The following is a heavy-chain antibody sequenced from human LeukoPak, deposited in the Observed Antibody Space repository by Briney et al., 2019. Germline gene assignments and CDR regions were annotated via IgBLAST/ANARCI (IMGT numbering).Heavy chain of an antibody. CDR3: ARGYTWNDY. Sequence: PSETLSLTCTVSGVSVSSGSYYWSWIRQPPGKGLEWIGYIYYSGSAYYNPSLKSRVTMSVDTSKNQFSLKVTSVTAADTAIYYCARGYTWNDYWGQGTLVTVSS. CDR1: GVSVSSGSYY. V-gene: IGHV4-61*01. D-gene: IGHD1-1*01. J-gene: IGHJ4*02. CDR2: IYYSGSA.